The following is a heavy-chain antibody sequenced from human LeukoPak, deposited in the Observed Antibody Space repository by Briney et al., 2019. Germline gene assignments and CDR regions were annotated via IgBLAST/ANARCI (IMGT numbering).Heavy chain of an antibody. J-gene: IGHJ3*02. Sequence: SETLSLTCAVYGGSFRGDYWSWIRQPPGKGLEWIGEINHSGSTSYNTSLKSRVTISVDTSKNKFSLKLSSVTAADTAVYYCARVPGFSHIVVVTARGAFDIWGQGTMVTVSS. D-gene: IGHD2-21*02. CDR3: ARVPGFSHIVVVTARGAFDI. CDR2: INHSGST. V-gene: IGHV4-34*01. CDR1: GGSFRGDY.